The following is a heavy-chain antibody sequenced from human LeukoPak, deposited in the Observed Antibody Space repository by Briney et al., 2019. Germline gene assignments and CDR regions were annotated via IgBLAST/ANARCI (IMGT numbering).Heavy chain of an antibody. V-gene: IGHV4-59*08. Sequence: TSETLSLTCTVSGGSISSYHWSWIRQPPGKGLEWIGYIYYTGSPTYNPSLRSRVTISADTSKNQFSLKLTSVAAADTAVYYCSRHSNYGEAFDIWGQGTMVTVSS. CDR2: IYYTGSP. D-gene: IGHD4-17*01. CDR3: SRHSNYGEAFDI. CDR1: GGSISSYH. J-gene: IGHJ3*02.